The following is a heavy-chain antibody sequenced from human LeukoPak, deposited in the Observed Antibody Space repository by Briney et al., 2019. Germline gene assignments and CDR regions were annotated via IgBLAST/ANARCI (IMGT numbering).Heavy chain of an antibody. CDR3: TRDVTIAARPYYYYYYMDV. CDR2: IKQDGSEK. D-gene: IGHD6-6*01. V-gene: IGHV3-7*01. J-gene: IGHJ6*03. Sequence: GGSLRLSCAASGFTFSSYWMSWVRQAPGKGLEWVANIKQDGSEKYYADSVKGRFTISRDNAKNSLYLQVNSLRAEDTAIYYCTRDVTIAARPYYYYYYMDVWGKGTTVTVSS. CDR1: GFTFSSYW.